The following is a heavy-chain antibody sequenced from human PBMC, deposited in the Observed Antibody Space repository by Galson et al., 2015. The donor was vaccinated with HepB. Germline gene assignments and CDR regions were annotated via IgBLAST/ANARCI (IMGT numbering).Heavy chain of an antibody. CDR3: ARDQYYRWYFDL. J-gene: IGHJ2*01. D-gene: IGHD2/OR15-2a*01. Sequence: SLRLSCAASGFTFSSYSMNWVRQAPGKGLEWVAVISNDGSNYYYADSVKGRFTISRDNSKNTLYLQMNSLRPEDTAVYYCARDQYYRWYFDLWGRGTLVTVSS. CDR2: ISNDGSNY. V-gene: IGHV3-30*03. CDR1: GFTFSSYS.